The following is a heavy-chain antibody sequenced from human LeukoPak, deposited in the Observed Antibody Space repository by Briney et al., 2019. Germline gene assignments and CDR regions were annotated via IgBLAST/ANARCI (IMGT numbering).Heavy chain of an antibody. Sequence: SETLSLTCTVSGGSISSSSYYWGWIRQPPGKGLEWIGSIYYSGSTNYNPSLKSRVTISVDTSKNQFSLKLSSVTAADTAVYYCASRSLGVWGSYRTFDYWGQGTLVTVSS. CDR2: IYYSGST. CDR1: GGSISSSSYY. J-gene: IGHJ4*02. D-gene: IGHD3-16*02. CDR3: ASRSLGVWGSYRTFDY. V-gene: IGHV4-39*07.